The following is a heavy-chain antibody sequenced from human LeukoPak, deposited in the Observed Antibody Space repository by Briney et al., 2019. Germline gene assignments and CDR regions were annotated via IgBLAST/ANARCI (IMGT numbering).Heavy chain of an antibody. V-gene: IGHV1-2*02. J-gene: IGHJ5*02. Sequence: ASVKVSCKAYGYTFTGYYMHWVRQAPGQGLEWMGWINPDSGGTNYAQKFQGRVTMTRDTSISTAYMELTRLTSDDTALYYCARADYCSSTTCYRFDPWGQGTLVTVSS. CDR2: INPDSGGT. CDR3: ARADYCSSTTCYRFDP. CDR1: GYTFTGYY. D-gene: IGHD2-2*02.